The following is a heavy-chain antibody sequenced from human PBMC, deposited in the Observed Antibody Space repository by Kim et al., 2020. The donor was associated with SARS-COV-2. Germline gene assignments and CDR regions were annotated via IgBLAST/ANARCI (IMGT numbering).Heavy chain of an antibody. V-gene: IGHV5-51*01. CDR1: GYSFTSYW. D-gene: IGHD5-12*01. Sequence: GESLKISCKGSGYSFTSYWIGWVRQMPGKGLEWMGIIYPGDSDTRYSPSFQGQVTISADKSISTAYLQWSSLKASDTAMYYCARGGYDLGPGNGVFDYWGQGTLVTVSS. J-gene: IGHJ4*02. CDR3: ARGGYDLGPGNGVFDY. CDR2: IYPGDSDT.